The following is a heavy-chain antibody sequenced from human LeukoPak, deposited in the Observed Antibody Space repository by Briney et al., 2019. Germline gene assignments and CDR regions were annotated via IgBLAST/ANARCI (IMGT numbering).Heavy chain of an antibody. CDR3: ARVPGYSSSWYVLTYDY. D-gene: IGHD6-13*01. Sequence: GASVKVSCKASGYSFTSYGISWVRQAPGQGLEWMGWISAYNGNTNYAQKLQGRVTMTTDTSTSTAYMELRSLRSDDTAVYYCARVPGYSSSWYVLTYDYWGQGTLVTVSS. V-gene: IGHV1-18*01. CDR2: ISAYNGNT. CDR1: GYSFTSYG. J-gene: IGHJ4*02.